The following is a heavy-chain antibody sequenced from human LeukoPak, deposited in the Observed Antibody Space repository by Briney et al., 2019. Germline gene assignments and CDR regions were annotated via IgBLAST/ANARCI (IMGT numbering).Heavy chain of an antibody. V-gene: IGHV1-24*01. CDR2: FDPEDGET. CDR3: ATVLPGDRYYFDY. J-gene: IGHJ4*02. CDR1: GYTLTELS. Sequence: GASVKVSCRVSGYTLTELSMHWVRQAPGKGLEWMGGFDPEDGETIYAQKFQGRVTMTEDTSTDTAYMELSSLRSEDTAVYYCATVLPGDRYYFDYWGQGTLVTVSS.